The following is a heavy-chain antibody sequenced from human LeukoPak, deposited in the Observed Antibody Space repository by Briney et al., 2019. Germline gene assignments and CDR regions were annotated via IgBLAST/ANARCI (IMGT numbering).Heavy chain of an antibody. CDR3: ARGHIVATITSHYYYMDV. V-gene: IGHV1-24*01. CDR1: GYTLTELS. Sequence: GASVKVSCKVSGYTLTELSMHWVRQAPGKGLEWMGGFDPEDGETIYAQKFQGRVTITRNTSISTAYMELSSLRSEDTAVYYCARGHIVATITSHYYYMDVWGKGTTVTVSS. D-gene: IGHD5-12*01. J-gene: IGHJ6*03. CDR2: FDPEDGET.